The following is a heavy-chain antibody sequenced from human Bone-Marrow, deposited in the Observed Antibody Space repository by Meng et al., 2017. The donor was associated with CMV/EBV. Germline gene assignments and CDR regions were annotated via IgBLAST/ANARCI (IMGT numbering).Heavy chain of an antibody. CDR3: ARARYDFWSGWIVYFDN. J-gene: IGHJ4*02. Sequence: GGSMRLACAASGLTSSSYWMSWVRQAPGKGLEWVANIKQDGSEKNYVDSVKGRFTIARDNAKHSLYLQMNSLLADDTALSYCARARYDFWSGWIVYFDNWGQGTLVTVSS. D-gene: IGHD3-3*01. V-gene: IGHV3-7*01. CDR1: GLTSSSYW. CDR2: IKQDGSEK.